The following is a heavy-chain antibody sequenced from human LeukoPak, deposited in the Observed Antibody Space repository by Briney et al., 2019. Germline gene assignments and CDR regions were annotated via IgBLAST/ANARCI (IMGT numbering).Heavy chain of an antibody. CDR3: ARGIWSFED. D-gene: IGHD3-16*01. CDR1: GGSINNYY. J-gene: IGHJ4*02. V-gene: IGHV4-4*07. CDR2: TYTTGST. Sequence: PSETLSLTCTVSGGSINNYYWSRIRQPAGKGLEWIGRTYTTGSTNYNPSLKSRITMSVDTSKNQFSLKMSSVTAADTAVYYCARGIWSFEDWGQGTLVTVSS.